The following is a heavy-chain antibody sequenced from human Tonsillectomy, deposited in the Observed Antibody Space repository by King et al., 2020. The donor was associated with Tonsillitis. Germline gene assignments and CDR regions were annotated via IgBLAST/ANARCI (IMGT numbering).Heavy chain of an antibody. CDR1: GYTFTTYY. J-gene: IGHJ4*02. CDR2: INPSGGST. Sequence: VQLVESGAEVKKPGASVKISCKTSGYTFTTYYMHWVRQAPGQGLEWMGIINPSGGSTTYAQRFQGRVTMTRDTSTSTVYMDLSSLRSEDTAVYYCARGFNYASTHFDSWGQGTLVTVSS. V-gene: IGHV1-46*01. D-gene: IGHD3-10*01. CDR3: ARGFNYASTHFDS.